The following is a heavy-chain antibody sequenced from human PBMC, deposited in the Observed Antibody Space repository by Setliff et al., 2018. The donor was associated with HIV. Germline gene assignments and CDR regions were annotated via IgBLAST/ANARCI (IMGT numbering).Heavy chain of an antibody. D-gene: IGHD3-10*01. V-gene: IGHV1-46*01. Sequence: ASVKVSCKASGYTFTSYYMHWVRQAPGQGLEWMGIINPSSGSTTYAQKFQGRVTMTRDTSTSTAYMDLRSLRSNDTAVYYCARGGYYSGSGMNYHYYGLDVWGQGTTVTVSS. CDR2: INPSSGST. CDR3: ARGGYYSGSGMNYHYYGLDV. CDR1: GYTFTSYY. J-gene: IGHJ6*02.